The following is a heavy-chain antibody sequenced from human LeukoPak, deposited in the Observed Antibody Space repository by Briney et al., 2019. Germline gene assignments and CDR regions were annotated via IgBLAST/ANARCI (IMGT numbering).Heavy chain of an antibody. CDR2: ISSSSSYI. V-gene: IGHV3-21*01. D-gene: IGHD1-26*01. J-gene: IGHJ3*02. CDR3: ARDHGSLTAFDI. CDR1: GFTFSSYA. Sequence: GGSLRLSCAASGFTFSSYAMSWVRQAPGKGLEWVSSISSSSSYIYYADSVKGRFTISRDNAKNSLYLQMNSLRAEDTAVYYCARDHGSLTAFDIWGQGTMVTVSS.